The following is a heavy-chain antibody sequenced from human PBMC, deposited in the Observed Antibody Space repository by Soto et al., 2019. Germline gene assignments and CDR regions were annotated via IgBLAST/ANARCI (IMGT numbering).Heavy chain of an antibody. CDR2: ISGSGGST. D-gene: IGHD1-26*01. CDR3: AKGGSGSYFWWYFQH. J-gene: IGHJ1*01. V-gene: IGHV3-23*01. CDR1: GFTFSSYA. Sequence: EVQLLESGGGLVQPGGSLRLSCAASGFTFSSYAMSWVRQAPGQGLEWVSAISGSGGSTYYADSVKGRFTISRDNSKNTLYLQMNSLRAEDTAVYYCAKGGSGSYFWWYFQHWGQGTLVTVSS.